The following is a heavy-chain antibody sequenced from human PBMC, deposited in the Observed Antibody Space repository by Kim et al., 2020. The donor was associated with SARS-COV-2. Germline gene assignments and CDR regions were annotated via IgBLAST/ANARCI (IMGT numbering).Heavy chain of an antibody. V-gene: IGHV4-31*03. CDR2: IYYSGST. J-gene: IGHJ4*02. D-gene: IGHD3-22*01. Sequence: SETLSLTCTVSGGSISSGGYYWSWIRQHPGKGLEWIGYIYYSGSTYYNPSLKSRVTISVDTSKNQFSLKLSSVTAADTAVYYCASFYDSSGYEGSYYFDYWGQGTLVTVSS. CDR1: GGSISSGGYY. CDR3: ASFYDSSGYEGSYYFDY.